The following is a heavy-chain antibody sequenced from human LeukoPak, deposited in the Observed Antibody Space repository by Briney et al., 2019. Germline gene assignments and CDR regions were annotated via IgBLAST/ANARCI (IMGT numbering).Heavy chain of an antibody. CDR3: VRQLVS. CDR1: GFTFSSYT. J-gene: IGHJ5*02. CDR2: ISSSDITI. V-gene: IGHV3-48*01. Sequence: GGSLRLSCAASGFTFSSYTMNWVRQAPGKGLEWVSHISSSDITIYYADSVKGRFTISRDNAKNSLYLQMNSLRVEDTAVYYCVRQLVSWGQGTLVTVSS. D-gene: IGHD1-1*01.